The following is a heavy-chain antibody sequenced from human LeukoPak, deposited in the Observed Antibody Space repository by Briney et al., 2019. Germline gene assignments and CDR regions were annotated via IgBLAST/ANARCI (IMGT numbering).Heavy chain of an antibody. Sequence: ASVKVSCKASGYTFTDYYIHWVRQAPGQGLEWMGWINPNSGGTKYAQKFQVWVTMTRDTSISTAYMELNRLRSDDTAVYYCARGTCYDDHANWFDPWGQGTLVTVSS. D-gene: IGHD5-12*01. CDR1: GYTFTDYY. CDR3: ARGTCYDDHANWFDP. J-gene: IGHJ5*02. V-gene: IGHV1-2*04. CDR2: INPNSGGT.